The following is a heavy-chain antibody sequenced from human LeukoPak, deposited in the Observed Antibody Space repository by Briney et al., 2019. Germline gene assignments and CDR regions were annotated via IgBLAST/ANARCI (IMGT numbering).Heavy chain of an antibody. J-gene: IGHJ4*02. CDR3: ARIRAVAGNLFQYYFDY. V-gene: IGHV4-59*01. CDR1: GGSISSYY. D-gene: IGHD6-19*01. Sequence: SETLSLTCTVSGGSISSYYWSWIRQPPGKGLEWIGYIYYSGSTSYNPSLKSRVTISVDTSKNQFSLKLSSVTAADTAVYYCARIRAVAGNLFQYYFDYWGQGTLVTVSS. CDR2: IYYSGST.